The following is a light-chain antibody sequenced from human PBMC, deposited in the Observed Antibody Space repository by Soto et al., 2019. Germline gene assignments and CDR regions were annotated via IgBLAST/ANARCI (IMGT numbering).Light chain of an antibody. CDR3: QQLNSYPLT. CDR2: VAS. CDR1: QGISSS. Sequence: DIPLTQSPSFLSASIGDRVTITCRASQGISSSLAWYQQKPGKAPKLLIYVASTLQSGVSSRFSGSGSGTEFTLTISSLQPEDFATYYCQQLNSYPLTFGGGTKVDIK. V-gene: IGKV1-9*01. J-gene: IGKJ4*01.